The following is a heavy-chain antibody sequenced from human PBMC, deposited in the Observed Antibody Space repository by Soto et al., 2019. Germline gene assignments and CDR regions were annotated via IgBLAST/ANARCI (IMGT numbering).Heavy chain of an antibody. D-gene: IGHD3-3*01. CDR2: IYYSGST. CDR3: ARGGYYDFWSGYPYYFDY. J-gene: IGHJ4*02. CDR1: GGSISSYY. V-gene: IGHV4-59*01. Sequence: SETLSLTCTVSGGSISSYYWSWIRQPPGKGLEWIGYIYYSGSTNYNPSLKSRVTISVDTSKNQFSLQLSSVTAADTAVYYCARGGYYDFWSGYPYYFDYLGQGTLVTVSS.